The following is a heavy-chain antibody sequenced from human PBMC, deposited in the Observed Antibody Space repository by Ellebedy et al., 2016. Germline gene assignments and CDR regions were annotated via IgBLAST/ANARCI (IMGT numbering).Heavy chain of an antibody. CDR1: GGSFSGYF. V-gene: IGHV4-34*01. CDR3: ARGHDVKWRGGLRRRYQYHGMDV. CDR2: IYYSGST. J-gene: IGHJ6*02. Sequence: SETLSLTCAVYGGSFSGYFWTWIRRAPGKGLEWIGSIYYSGSTYYNPSLKSRLTISVDTSKNQFSLRLSSVTAADTAVYYCARGHDVKWRGGLRRRYQYHGMDVWGQGTTVTVAS. D-gene: IGHD2-2*01.